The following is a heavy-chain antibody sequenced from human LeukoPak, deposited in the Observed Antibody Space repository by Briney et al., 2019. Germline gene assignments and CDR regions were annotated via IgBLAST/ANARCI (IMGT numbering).Heavy chain of an antibody. D-gene: IGHD3-9*01. CDR3: ATYYDILTGYYSAEYFQH. J-gene: IGHJ1*01. CDR1: GYTSTSYG. CDR2: ISAYNGNT. Sequence: GASVKVSCKASGYTSTSYGISWVRQAPGQGLEWMGWISAYNGNTNYAQKLQGRVTMTTDTSTSTAYMELRSLRSDDTAVYYCATYYDILTGYYSAEYFQHWGQGTLVTVSS. V-gene: IGHV1-18*01.